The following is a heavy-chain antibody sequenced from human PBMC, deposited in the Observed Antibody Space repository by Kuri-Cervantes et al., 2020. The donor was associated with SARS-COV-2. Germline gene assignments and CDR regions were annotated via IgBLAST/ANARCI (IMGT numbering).Heavy chain of an antibody. J-gene: IGHJ6*02. CDR1: GFTFSSYS. CDR3: ARGGYDSPIFYYYGMDV. Sequence: ETLSLTCAASGFTFSSYSMNWVRQAPGKGLEWVSYISTSSSTIYYADSVKGRFTISRDNAKNSLYLQMNSLRGEDTAVYYCARGGYDSPIFYYYGMDVWGQGTTVTVSS. CDR2: ISTSSSTI. D-gene: IGHD5-12*01. V-gene: IGHV3-48*01.